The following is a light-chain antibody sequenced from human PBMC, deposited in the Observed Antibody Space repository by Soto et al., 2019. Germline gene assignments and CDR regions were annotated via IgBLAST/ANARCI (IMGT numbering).Light chain of an antibody. CDR2: GAY. CDR3: QKYNSAPLT. V-gene: IGKV1-27*01. CDR1: QDIRDY. Sequence: IPMSQYPSSLSASVGDRVTITCRASQDIRDYLAWYQQKPGKLPRLLIYGAYALHSGVPSRFSGSGSGTDFTLTISSLQPEDVATYYCQKYNSAPLTFGGGT. J-gene: IGKJ4*01.